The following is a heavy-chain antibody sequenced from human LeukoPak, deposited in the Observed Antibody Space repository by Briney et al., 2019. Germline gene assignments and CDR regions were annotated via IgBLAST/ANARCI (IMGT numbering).Heavy chain of an antibody. CDR1: GDSISGYGDA. Sequence: SQTLSLICAVSGDSISGYGDAWNWIRQSPSRGLEWLGRAYYRSKWLNDYAVSVRGRIAVNPDTSKNQFSLQLNSATPEDTAVYYCARGAVAFDYWGQGTLVTVSS. CDR3: ARGAVAFDY. J-gene: IGHJ4*02. V-gene: IGHV6-1*01. D-gene: IGHD6-19*01. CDR2: AYYRSKWLN.